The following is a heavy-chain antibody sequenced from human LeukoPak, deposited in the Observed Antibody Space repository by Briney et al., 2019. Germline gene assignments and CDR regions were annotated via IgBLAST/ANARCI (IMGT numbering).Heavy chain of an antibody. CDR1: GGSISSSSYY. J-gene: IGHJ4*02. CDR3: ARVLNTYYSDSGGYSSYYFDY. V-gene: IGHV4-39*07. Sequence: SETLSLTCTVSGGSISSSSYYWGWIRQPPGKGLEWIGSIYYSGSTYYNPSLKSRVTISVDTSKNQFSLKLSSVTAADTAVYYCARVLNTYYSDSGGYSSYYFDYWGQGALVTVSS. CDR2: IYYSGST. D-gene: IGHD3-22*01.